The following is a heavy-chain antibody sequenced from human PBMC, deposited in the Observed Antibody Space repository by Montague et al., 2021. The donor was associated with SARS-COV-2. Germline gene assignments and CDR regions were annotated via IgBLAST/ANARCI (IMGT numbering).Heavy chain of an antibody. CDR2: IFYTGST. V-gene: IGHV4-31*03. CDR3: VRDGGYYT. CDR1: GGSIAKSNYY. J-gene: IGHJ5*02. Sequence: TLSLTCTVSGGSIAKSNYYWTWIRQHPGKGLEWIGYIFYTGSTXYNPSLKSRLTMSVDTSKNQFSLKLNSVTAADTAVYYCVRDGGYYTWGQGTLVTVSS. D-gene: IGHD2-21*01.